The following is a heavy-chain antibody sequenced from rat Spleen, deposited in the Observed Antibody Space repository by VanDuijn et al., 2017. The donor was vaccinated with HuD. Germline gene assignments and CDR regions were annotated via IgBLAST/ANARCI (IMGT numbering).Heavy chain of an antibody. CDR3: TRRRSHFDY. CDR1: GFTSTSFP. V-gene: IGHV5-46*01. J-gene: IGHJ2*01. CDR2: ISASGGST. Sequence: EVQLVESGGGLVQPGGSMKLSCAVSGFTSTSFPVAWVRQAPTKGLEWVATISASGGSTYFRDSVKGRFTISRDVTKTTLYLQMSSLRSEDTATYYCTRRRSHFDYWGQGVMVTVSS. D-gene: IGHD1-11*01.